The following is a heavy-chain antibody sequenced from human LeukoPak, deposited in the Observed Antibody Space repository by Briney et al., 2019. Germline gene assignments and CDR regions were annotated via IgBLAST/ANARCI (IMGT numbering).Heavy chain of an antibody. Sequence: GGSLRLSCAASGFTFSSYDMHWVRQATGKGLEWVSAIGTAGDTYYPGSVKGRFTISRENAKNSLYLQMNSLRAGDTAVYYCARGGSGLYYFDYWGQGTLVVVSS. CDR1: GFTFSSYD. CDR3: ARGGSGLYYFDY. D-gene: IGHD5-12*01. J-gene: IGHJ4*02. CDR2: IGTAGDT. V-gene: IGHV3-13*01.